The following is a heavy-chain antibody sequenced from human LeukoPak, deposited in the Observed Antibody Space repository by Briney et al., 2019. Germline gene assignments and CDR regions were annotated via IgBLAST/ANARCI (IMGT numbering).Heavy chain of an antibody. CDR3: ARDLVPQPGFDY. Sequence: SGGSLRLSCAASGFTFSSYSMNWVRQAPGKGLEWVSSISSSSSYIYYADSVKGRFTIPRDNAKNSLYLQMNSLRAEDTAVYYCARDLVPQPGFDYWGQGTLVTVSS. CDR2: ISSSSSYI. V-gene: IGHV3-21*01. D-gene: IGHD7-27*01. J-gene: IGHJ4*02. CDR1: GFTFSSYS.